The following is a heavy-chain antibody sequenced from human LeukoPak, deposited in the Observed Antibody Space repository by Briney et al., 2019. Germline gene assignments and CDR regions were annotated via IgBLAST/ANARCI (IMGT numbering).Heavy chain of an antibody. CDR2: IKQDESEK. CDR1: GFTFSGYW. J-gene: IGHJ4*02. V-gene: IGHV3-7*01. CDR3: ARGRYCSSTRCYFDY. Sequence: GGSLRLSCAASGFTFSGYWMSWVRQAPGEGLEWVANIKQDESEKYYVDSVKGRFTISRDNAKNSLYLQMNSLRAEDTAVYYCARGRYCSSTRCYFDYWGQGTLVTVSS. D-gene: IGHD2-2*01.